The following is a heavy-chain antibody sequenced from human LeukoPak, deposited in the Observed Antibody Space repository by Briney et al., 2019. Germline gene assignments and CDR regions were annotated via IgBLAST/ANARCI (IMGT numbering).Heavy chain of an antibody. D-gene: IGHD5-24*01. CDR1: GFTFSSYS. V-gene: IGHV4-34*01. CDR2: INHSGST. CDR3: ARGWGVATTFDY. J-gene: IGHJ4*02. Sequence: GSLRLSCAASGFTFSSYSMNWVRQPPGKGLEWIGEINHSGSTNYNPSLKSRVTISVDTSKNQFSLKLSSVTAADTAVYYCARGWGVATTFDYWGQGTLVTVSS.